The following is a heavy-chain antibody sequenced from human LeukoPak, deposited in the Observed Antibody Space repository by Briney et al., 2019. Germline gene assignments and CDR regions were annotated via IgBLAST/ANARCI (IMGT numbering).Heavy chain of an antibody. CDR2: IIPILGIA. CDR3: ATVGPSLLRFLEWPIITWDY. Sequence: SVNVSCKASGGTFSSYAISWVRQAPGQGLEWMGGIIPILGIANYAQKFQGRVTITADKSTSTAYMELSSLRSEDTAVYYCATVGPSLLRFLEWPIITWDYWGQGTLVTVSS. CDR1: GGTFSSYA. J-gene: IGHJ4*02. D-gene: IGHD3-3*01. V-gene: IGHV1-69*10.